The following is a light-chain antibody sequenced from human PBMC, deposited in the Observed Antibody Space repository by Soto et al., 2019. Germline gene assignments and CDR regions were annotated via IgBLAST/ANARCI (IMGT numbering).Light chain of an antibody. Sequence: DIVMTQSPGSLAVSLGERATINCKSSQSVLWSTNNKNYLAWYQQKPGQPPRLLIYWASTRESGVPDRFSGSGSGTDFTLTISSLQAEDVAVYFCQQYYTIPLTFGGGTKVDIK. V-gene: IGKV4-1*01. J-gene: IGKJ4*01. CDR2: WAS. CDR1: QSVLWSTNNKNY. CDR3: QQYYTIPLT.